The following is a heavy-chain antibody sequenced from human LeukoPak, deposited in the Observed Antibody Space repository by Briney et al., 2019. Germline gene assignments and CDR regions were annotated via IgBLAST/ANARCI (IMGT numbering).Heavy chain of an antibody. Sequence: PSETLSLTCTVSGGSISSGGYYWSWIRQHPGKGLEWIAYFYYSGSTYYNPSLKSRATISVDTSKNQFSLKLSSVTAADTAVYYCARRDDSDAFDIWGQGTMVTVSS. CDR1: GGSISSGGYY. J-gene: IGHJ3*02. CDR3: ARRDDSDAFDI. CDR2: FYYSGST. D-gene: IGHD5-24*01. V-gene: IGHV4-31*03.